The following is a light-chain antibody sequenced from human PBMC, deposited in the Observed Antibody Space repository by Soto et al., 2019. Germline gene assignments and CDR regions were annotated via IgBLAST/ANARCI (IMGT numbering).Light chain of an antibody. Sequence: QSVLNQPASVSGSPGQSITIFCTGTSSDVGAYNFVSWYQHYPDKAPKVVIYDVANRPSGVSYRFSASKSGNTASLTISGLQAEDEADYYCMSFTSSNTYVFGTGTKVT. V-gene: IGLV2-14*03. J-gene: IGLJ1*01. CDR2: DVA. CDR3: MSFTSSNTYV. CDR1: SSDVGAYNF.